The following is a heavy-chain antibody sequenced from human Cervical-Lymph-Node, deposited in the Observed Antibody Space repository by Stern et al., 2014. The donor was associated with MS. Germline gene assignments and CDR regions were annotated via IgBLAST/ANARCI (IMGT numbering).Heavy chain of an antibody. J-gene: IGHJ4*02. D-gene: IGHD1-26*01. Sequence: QLVESGGGLVKPGGSLRLSCAASGFTFSSYSMNWVRQAPGKGLEWVSSISSSSSYIYYADSVKGRFTISRDNAKNSLYLQMNSLRAEDTAVYYCARGYKSSGSYSEGVYWGQGTLVTVSS. CDR2: ISSSSSYI. CDR3: ARGYKSSGSYSEGVY. CDR1: GFTFSSYS. V-gene: IGHV3-21*01.